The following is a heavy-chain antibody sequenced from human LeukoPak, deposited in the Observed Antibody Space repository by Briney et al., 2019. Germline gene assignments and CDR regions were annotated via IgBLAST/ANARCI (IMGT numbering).Heavy chain of an antibody. J-gene: IGHJ4*02. D-gene: IGHD6-13*01. Sequence: SETLSRTCGVYGGSFSAYYWTWIRQPPGKGLKWIGEITHSGSTEYNPSLESQVTMSVDTSKNQFSLKLTSLTAADTAVYYCARGGTVAGYRSPLKSHFDSWGQGTLVTVSS. CDR1: GGSFSAYY. V-gene: IGHV4-34*01. CDR3: ARGGTVAGYRSPLKSHFDS. CDR2: ITHSGST.